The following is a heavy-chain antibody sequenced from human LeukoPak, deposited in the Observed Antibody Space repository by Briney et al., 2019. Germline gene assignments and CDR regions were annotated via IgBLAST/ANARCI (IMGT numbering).Heavy chain of an antibody. D-gene: IGHD2-21*01. J-gene: IGHJ4*02. CDR1: GGSFSGYY. CDR3: ARHESYSNLDY. V-gene: IGHV4-34*01. CDR2: INHSGST. Sequence: RSETLSLTCAVYGGSFSGYYWSWIRQPPGKGLEWIGEINHSGSTNYNPSLKSRVTISVDTSKNQFSLKLSSVTAADTAVYYCARHESYSNLDYWGQGTLVTVSS.